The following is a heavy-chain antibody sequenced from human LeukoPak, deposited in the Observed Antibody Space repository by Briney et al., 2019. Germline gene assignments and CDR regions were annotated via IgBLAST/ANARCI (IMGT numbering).Heavy chain of an antibody. CDR3: CVCTSCRTTKNPYYYYYGMDV. CDR1: GGSISSGGYY. CDR2: IYYSGST. V-gene: IGHV4-31*03. Sequence: KPSQTLSLTCTVSGGSISSGGYYWSWIHQHPGKGLEWIGYIYYSGSTYYNPSLKSRVTISVDTSKNQFSLKLSSVTAADTAVYYCCVCTSCRTTKNPYYYYYGMDVWGQGTTVTVSS. J-gene: IGHJ6*02. D-gene: IGHD2-2*01.